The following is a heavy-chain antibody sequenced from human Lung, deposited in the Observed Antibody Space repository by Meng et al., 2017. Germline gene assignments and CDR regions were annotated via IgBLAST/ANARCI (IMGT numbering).Heavy chain of an antibody. CDR2: INHSGST. CDR3: ARDWFMVRGL. V-gene: IGHV4-34*01. CDR1: GGSFSGYY. Sequence: GSLRLSCAVYGGSFSGYYWSWIRQPPGKGLEWIGEINHSGSTNYNPSLKSRVTISVDTSKNQFSLKLSSVTAADTAVYYCARDWFMVRGLWGQGTLVTVSS. D-gene: IGHD3-10*01. J-gene: IGHJ4*02.